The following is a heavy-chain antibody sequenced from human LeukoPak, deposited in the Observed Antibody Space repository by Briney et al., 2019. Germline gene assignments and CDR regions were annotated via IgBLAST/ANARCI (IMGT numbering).Heavy chain of an antibody. CDR2: ISAYNGNT. CDR1: GYTFTSYG. CDR3: ARGQSWFGELLAE. Sequence: ASVKVSCKASGYTFTSYGISWVRQAPGQGLEWMGWISAYNGNTNYAQKFQGRVTITRNTSISTAYMELSSLRSEDTAVYYCARGQSWFGELLAEWGQGTLVTVSS. D-gene: IGHD3-10*01. J-gene: IGHJ4*02. V-gene: IGHV1-18*01.